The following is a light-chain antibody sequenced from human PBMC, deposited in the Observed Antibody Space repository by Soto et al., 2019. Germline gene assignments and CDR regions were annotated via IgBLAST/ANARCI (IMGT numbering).Light chain of an antibody. Sequence: YPTTLSMTPGERAPLSCKASQGVSNNLDWYQQKPGQAPRLLIYGASTRATGIPARFSGSGSGTEFTLTISSLQSEDFAVYYCQQYNDWPRTFGQGTEVDIK. V-gene: IGKV3-15*01. CDR3: QQYNDWPRT. CDR1: QGVSNN. J-gene: IGKJ1*01. CDR2: GAS.